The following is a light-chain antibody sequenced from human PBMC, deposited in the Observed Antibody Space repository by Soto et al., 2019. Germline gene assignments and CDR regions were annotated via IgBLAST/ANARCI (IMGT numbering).Light chain of an antibody. V-gene: IGKV3-15*01. CDR3: QQYNSWLT. CDR1: QSVSSN. J-gene: IGKJ4*01. CDR2: GAS. Sequence: IVMTQSPATLSVSSGERATLSCRASQSVSSNLAWYQQKPGQAPRLLIYGASTRATGIPARFSGSGSGTDFTLTITGLQSEDFAVYYCQQYNSWLTFGGGTKVEIK.